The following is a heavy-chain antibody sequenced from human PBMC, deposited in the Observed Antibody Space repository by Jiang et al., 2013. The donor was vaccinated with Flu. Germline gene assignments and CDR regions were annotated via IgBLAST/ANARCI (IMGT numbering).Heavy chain of an antibody. D-gene: IGHD3-10*01. Sequence: PGLVKPSETLSLTCTVSGGSIGSYYWSWIRQPPGKGLEWIGYIYYSGSTNYNPSLKSRVTISVDTSKNQFSLKVSSVTAADTAVYYCARGADYASGIHNWFDPWGQGTLVTVSS. CDR1: GGSIGSYY. V-gene: IGHV4-59*01. J-gene: IGHJ5*02. CDR2: IYYSGST. CDR3: ARGADYASGIHNWFDP.